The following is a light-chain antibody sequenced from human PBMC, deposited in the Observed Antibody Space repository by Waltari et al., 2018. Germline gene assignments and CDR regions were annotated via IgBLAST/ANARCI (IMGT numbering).Light chain of an antibody. CDR3: SSYTDNTVL. Sequence: QSALTLVPSVSGSPGQSVTISCPATKSASGGWDRASWYQQAPGSAPTLILFDVNNRPSGVPDRFSGSKSGNTASLTISGLQTEDEADYYCSSYTDNTVLFGGGTKLTVL. CDR1: KSASGGWDR. CDR2: DVN. V-gene: IGLV2-18*02. J-gene: IGLJ2*01.